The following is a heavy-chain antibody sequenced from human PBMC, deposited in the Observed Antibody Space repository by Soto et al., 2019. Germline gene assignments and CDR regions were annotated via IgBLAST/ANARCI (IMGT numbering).Heavy chain of an antibody. CDR3: TRDRGYPDSFDL. V-gene: IGHV3-48*01. CDR2: ITSSSGTI. CDR1: GFLFNTYN. Sequence: PGGSLRLSCAASGFLFNTYNMNWVRQAPGQGPEWVSYITSSSGTIYYAGSVKGRFTISRDNAKNSLYLQMNSLRVEDTAVYYCTRDRGYPDSFDLWGQGTMVTVSS. J-gene: IGHJ3*01. D-gene: IGHD3-10*01.